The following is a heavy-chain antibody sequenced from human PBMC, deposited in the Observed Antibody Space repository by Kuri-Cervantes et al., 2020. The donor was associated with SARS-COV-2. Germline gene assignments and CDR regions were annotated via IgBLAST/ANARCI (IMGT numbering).Heavy chain of an antibody. CDR2: TYYRSKWYH. CDR1: GDSVSSNSAG. D-gene: IGHD1-1*01. Sequence: SQTLSLTCAISGDSVSSNSAGWNWIRQSLSRGLEWLGRTYYRSKWYHDYAVSVKSRIIINPDTSKNQFSLQLSSVTPEDTAVYYCARVTTGTLDYWGQGTLVTVSS. V-gene: IGHV6-1*01. J-gene: IGHJ4*02. CDR3: ARVTTGTLDY.